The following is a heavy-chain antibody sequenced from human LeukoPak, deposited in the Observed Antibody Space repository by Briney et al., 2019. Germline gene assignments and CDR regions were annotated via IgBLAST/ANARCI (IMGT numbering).Heavy chain of an antibody. CDR1: GYSFTSYW. Sequence: KSGESLKISCKGSGYSFTSYWIGWVRQLPGKGLEWMGIIYPGDSDTRYSPSFQGQVTISADKSISTAYLQWSSLKASDTAMYYCARAGIAGGYGMDVWGQGTTVTVSS. CDR3: ARAGIAGGYGMDV. V-gene: IGHV5-51*01. CDR2: IYPGDSDT. J-gene: IGHJ6*02. D-gene: IGHD6-13*01.